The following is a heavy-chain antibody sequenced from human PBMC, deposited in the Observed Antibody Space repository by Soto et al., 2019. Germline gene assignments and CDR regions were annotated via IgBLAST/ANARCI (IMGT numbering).Heavy chain of an antibody. D-gene: IGHD3-16*01. CDR3: ARDGGAY. CDR2: MSYDGSNK. V-gene: IGHV3-30-3*01. J-gene: IGHJ4*02. Sequence: ESGGGVVQPGRSLRLSCAASGFTFSSYAMHWVRRAPGKGLEWMAVMSYDGSNKYYADSVKGRFTISRDNSKNTLYLQMNSLRPEDTARYYCARDGGAYWGQGTLVIVSS. CDR1: GFTFSSYA.